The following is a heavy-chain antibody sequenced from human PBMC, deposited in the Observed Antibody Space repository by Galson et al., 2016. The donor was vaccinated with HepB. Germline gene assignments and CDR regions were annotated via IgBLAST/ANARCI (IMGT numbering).Heavy chain of an antibody. CDR1: GFTVSGNY. Sequence: SLRLSCAASGFTVSGNYLTWVRQAPGRAPECVSIIYSGGGTYYADSVKGRFTISRDSSKNTMYLQMNSLRVEDTAVYYCARALWGQSCSSTSCVTGGLDYWG. D-gene: IGHD2-2*01. CDR2: IYSGGGT. V-gene: IGHV3-53*01. CDR3: ARALWGQSCSSTSCVTGGLDY. J-gene: IGHJ4*01.